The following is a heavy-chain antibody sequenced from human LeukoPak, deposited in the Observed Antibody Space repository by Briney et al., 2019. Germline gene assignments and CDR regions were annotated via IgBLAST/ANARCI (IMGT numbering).Heavy chain of an antibody. CDR1: GYTFTSYD. J-gene: IGHJ4*02. V-gene: IGHV1-2*02. CDR2: INPTTGDT. D-gene: IGHD1-14*01. CDR3: ARDTEY. Sequence: ASVKVSCKASGYTFTSYDINWVRQATGQGLEWVGWINPTTGDTHFAQKFQGRVTTTRDTSITTAYMEVNRLRSDDTAVYYCARDTEYWGQGTLVTVSS.